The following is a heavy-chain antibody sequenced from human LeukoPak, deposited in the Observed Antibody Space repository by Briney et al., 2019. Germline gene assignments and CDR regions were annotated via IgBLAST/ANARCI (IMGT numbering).Heavy chain of an antibody. V-gene: IGHV1-18*04. Sequence: ASVKVSCKTSGYTFTDYYIHWVRQAPGQGLQWMGWINPRSGATNYAQKLQGRVTMTTDTSTSTAYMELRSLRSDDTAVYYCARGSLGGEERWLPSGVAFDIWGQGTMVTVSS. D-gene: IGHD5-24*01. CDR2: INPRSGAT. CDR3: ARGSLGGEERWLPSGVAFDI. CDR1: GYTFTDYY. J-gene: IGHJ3*02.